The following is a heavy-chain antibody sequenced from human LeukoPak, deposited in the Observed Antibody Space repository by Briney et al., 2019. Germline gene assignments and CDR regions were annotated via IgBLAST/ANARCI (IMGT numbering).Heavy chain of an antibody. CDR2: IYHSGST. D-gene: IGHD5-18*01. J-gene: IGHJ6*04. CDR3: ASEFRGYSLDV. CDR1: GYSISSGYY. Sequence: SETLSLTCTVSGYSISSGYYWGWIRQPPGKGLEWVGSIYHSGSTYYNPSLKSRVTISVDTSKNQFSLKLSSVTAADTAAYYCASEFRGYSLDVWGKGTTVTVSS. V-gene: IGHV4-38-2*02.